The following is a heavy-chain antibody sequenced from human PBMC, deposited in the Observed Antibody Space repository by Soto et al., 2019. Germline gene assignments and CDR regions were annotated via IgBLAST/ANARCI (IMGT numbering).Heavy chain of an antibody. Sequence: VQLVESGGGVVQPGRSLRLSCAASGFTFSDYAMHWVRQAPGKGLEWVAVVSHDGRNTHYADSVKGRFTISRDSSKNTDSLEMTRRRAEDTAVYYCAKGGRQWLVTADFNYWGQGALVTVSS. J-gene: IGHJ4*02. CDR2: VSHDGRNT. D-gene: IGHD6-19*01. CDR3: AKGGRQWLVTADFNY. V-gene: IGHV3-30*18. CDR1: GFTFSDYA.